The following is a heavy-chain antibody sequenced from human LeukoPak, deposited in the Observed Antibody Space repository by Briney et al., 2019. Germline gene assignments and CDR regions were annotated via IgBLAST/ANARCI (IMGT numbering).Heavy chain of an antibody. CDR2: IVGGAGGT. D-gene: IGHD3-22*01. CDR1: GFTFSSHS. CDR3: ARQDYYDSSHC. J-gene: IGHJ4*02. V-gene: IGHV3-23*01. Sequence: RSGGSLRLSCAASGFTFSSHSMSWVRQAPGKGLEWVSGIVGGAGGTYYADSVKGRFTISRDNSKNTLYLQMNSLRAEDTALYYCARQDYYDSSHCWGQGTLVTVSS.